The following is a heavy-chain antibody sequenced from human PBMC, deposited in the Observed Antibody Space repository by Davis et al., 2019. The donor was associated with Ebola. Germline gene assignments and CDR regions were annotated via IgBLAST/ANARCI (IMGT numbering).Heavy chain of an antibody. D-gene: IGHD4-17*01. Sequence: GGSLRLSCAASGFTFSSYAMTWVRQAPGKGLEWVSATSGSGGSTYYADSVKDRFTISRDNSKNTLYLQMSSLRAEDTAVYYCAKADGDWAYWGQGTLVTVSS. CDR3: AKADGDWAY. V-gene: IGHV3-23*01. CDR2: TSGSGGST. CDR1: GFTFSSYA. J-gene: IGHJ4*02.